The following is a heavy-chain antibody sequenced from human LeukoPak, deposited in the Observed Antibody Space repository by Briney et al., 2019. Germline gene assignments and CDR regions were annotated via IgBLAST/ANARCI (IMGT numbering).Heavy chain of an antibody. CDR3: ARVLGLYYYDSSGYGY. J-gene: IGHJ4*02. Sequence: GSLRLSCAASGFIFSDFYMSWIRQAPGKGLEWVSYISRDGNITYYADSVKGRFTSSRDNAKNSLYLQMNSLRAEDTAVYYCARVLGLYYYDSSGYGYWGQGTLVTVSS. V-gene: IGHV3-11*04. D-gene: IGHD3-22*01. CDR1: GFIFSDFY. CDR2: ISRDGNIT.